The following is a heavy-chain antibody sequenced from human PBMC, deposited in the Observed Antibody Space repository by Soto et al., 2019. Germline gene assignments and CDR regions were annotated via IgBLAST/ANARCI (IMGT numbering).Heavy chain of an antibody. V-gene: IGHV3-15*07. J-gene: IGHJ3*02. D-gene: IGHD5-18*01. CDR1: GFTFSNAW. CDR2: IKSKTDGGTT. Sequence: GGSLRLSCAASGFTFSNAWMNWVRQAPGKGLEWVGRIKSKTDGGTTDYAAPVKGRFTISRDDSKNTLYLQMNSLKTEDTAVYYCTTDPAAMVPDDAFDIWGQGTMVTVSS. CDR3: TTDPAAMVPDDAFDI.